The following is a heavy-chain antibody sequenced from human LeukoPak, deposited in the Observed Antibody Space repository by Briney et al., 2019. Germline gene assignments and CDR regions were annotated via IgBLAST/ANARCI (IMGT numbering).Heavy chain of an antibody. J-gene: IGHJ4*02. CDR3: ASPRSGSLGD. CDR2: ISSSSSTI. CDR1: GFTFNSFG. Sequence: PGGSLRLSCAASGFTFNSFGMSWVRQAPGKGLEWLSYISSSSSTIYYADSVRGRFTISRDNAKNSLYLQINSLRADDTAVYYCASPRSGSLGDWGQGTLVTVSS. V-gene: IGHV3-48*04. D-gene: IGHD3-10*01.